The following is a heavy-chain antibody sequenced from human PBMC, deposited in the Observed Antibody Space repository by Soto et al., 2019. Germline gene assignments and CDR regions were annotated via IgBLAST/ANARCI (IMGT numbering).Heavy chain of an antibody. V-gene: IGHV4-59*08. J-gene: IGHJ6*02. D-gene: IGHD2-2*01. CDR2: IYYSGST. Sequence: SETLSLTCTVSGGSIKTFSWSWFRQPPGKGLEWIGYIYYSGSTNYHPSLKSRVPLSVDTSKNLFSLKLSSLTAADTAVYYCSFHPVGVRGLYGWCQETSLTVSS. CDR3: SFHPVGVRGLYG. CDR1: GGSIKTFS.